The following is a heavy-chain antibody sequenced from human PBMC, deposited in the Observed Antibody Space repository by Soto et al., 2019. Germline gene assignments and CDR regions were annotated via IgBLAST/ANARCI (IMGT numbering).Heavy chain of an antibody. D-gene: IGHD3-10*01. Sequence: QVPLVQSGAEMRKPGSSVKVCCQSSGGTFNTYAMNWVRQAPGQGPEWMGDISPMFGAANYAPKFQGRVTITADESTGTSYMQLSSLTSEDTALYFCAREVQVHTPAFVYWGQGTLVTVSS. CDR2: ISPMFGAA. CDR1: GGTFNTYA. V-gene: IGHV1-69*19. CDR3: AREVQVHTPAFVY. J-gene: IGHJ4*02.